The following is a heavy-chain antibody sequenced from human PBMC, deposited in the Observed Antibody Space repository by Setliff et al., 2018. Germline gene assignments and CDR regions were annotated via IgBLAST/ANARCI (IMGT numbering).Heavy chain of an antibody. Sequence: GASVKVSCKASGGTFSSYAISWVRQAPGQGLEWMGGIIPIFGTANYAQKFQGRVTISADASTSTGYMELSSLRPEDTAVYYCARVVFDSTKSHYFDYWGQGTLVTVSS. J-gene: IGHJ4*02. CDR3: ARVVFDSTKSHYFDY. D-gene: IGHD2-2*01. CDR2: IIPIFGTA. V-gene: IGHV1-69*13. CDR1: GGTFSSYA.